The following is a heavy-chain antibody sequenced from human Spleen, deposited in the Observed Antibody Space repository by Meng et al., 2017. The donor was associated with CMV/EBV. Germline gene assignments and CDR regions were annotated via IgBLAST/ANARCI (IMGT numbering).Heavy chain of an antibody. D-gene: IGHD3-10*01. CDR3: ARSYYGSGSYYVDY. J-gene: IGHJ4*02. Sequence: GSLRLSCAVYGGSFSGYYWSWIRQPPGKGLEWIGYIYYSGSTNYNPSLKSRVTISVDTSKNQFSLKLSSVTAADTAVYYCARSYYGSGSYYVDYWGQGTLVTVSS. V-gene: IGHV4-59*01. CDR2: IYYSGST. CDR1: GGSFSGYY.